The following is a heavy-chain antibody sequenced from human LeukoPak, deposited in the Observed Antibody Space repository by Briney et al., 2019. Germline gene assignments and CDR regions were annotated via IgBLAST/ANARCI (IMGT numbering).Heavy chain of an antibody. CDR1: GFTFSSYW. V-gene: IGHV3-21*01. CDR3: ARSPGIYFVWFDP. Sequence: GGSLRLSCAASGFTFSSYWMSWVRQAPGKGLEWVSSISSSSSYKYYADSVKGRFTISRDNAKTSLYLQMNSLRAEDTAVYYCARSPGIYFVWFDPWGQGTLVTVSS. D-gene: IGHD3-9*01. CDR2: ISSSSSYK. J-gene: IGHJ5*02.